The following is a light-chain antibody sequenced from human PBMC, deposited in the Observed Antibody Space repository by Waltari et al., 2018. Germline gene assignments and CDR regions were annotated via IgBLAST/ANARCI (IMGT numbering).Light chain of an antibody. CDR3: QQRRDWPLT. J-gene: IGKJ4*01. CDR1: QSVTNY. CDR2: DTS. V-gene: IGKV3-11*01. Sequence: IVLTQSPAILSLSPGERASLPCRASQSVTNYLPWYQQKPGQAPRLLIYDTSNRATGIPARFSGSGFGTDFTLTISSLEPEDFAVYYCQQRRDWPLTFGGGTKVEIK.